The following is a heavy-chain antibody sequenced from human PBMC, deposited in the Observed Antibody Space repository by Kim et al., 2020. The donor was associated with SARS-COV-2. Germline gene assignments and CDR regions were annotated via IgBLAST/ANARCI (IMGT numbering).Heavy chain of an antibody. CDR2: INGGNGNT. Sequence: ASVKVSCKASGYTFTSYSIHWVRQAPGQRLEWMAWINGGNGNTKYSEKFQDRVIITRDTSASTVYMELSSLRSEDTALYYCARVWSRYESGGKGLDYWGQGTLVTVSS. J-gene: IGHJ4*02. CDR1: GYTFTSYS. D-gene: IGHD5-12*01. CDR3: ARVWSRYESGGKGLDY. V-gene: IGHV1-3*01.